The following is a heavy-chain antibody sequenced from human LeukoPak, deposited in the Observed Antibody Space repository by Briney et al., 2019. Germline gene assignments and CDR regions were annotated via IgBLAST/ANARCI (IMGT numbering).Heavy chain of an antibody. CDR1: GGSFSGYY. J-gene: IGHJ1*01. D-gene: IGHD6-19*01. CDR2: INHSGST. CDR3: ARGVWAQWLAFGYFQH. V-gene: IGHV4-34*01. Sequence: SETLSLACAVYGGSFSGYYWSWIRQPPGKGLEWIGEINHSGSTNYNPSLKSRVTISVDTSKNQFSLKLSSVTAADTAVYYCARGVWAQWLAFGYFQHWGQGTLVTVSS.